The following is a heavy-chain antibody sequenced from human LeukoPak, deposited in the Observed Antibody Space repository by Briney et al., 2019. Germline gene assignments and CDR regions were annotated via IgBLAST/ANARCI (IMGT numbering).Heavy chain of an antibody. V-gene: IGHV4-59*08. CDR2: IYYSGST. CDR3: ARHGYCSGGSCYRGGWFDP. Sequence: SETLSLTCTVSGGSISSYYWSWIRQPPGKGLEWIGYIYYSGSTNYNPSLKSRVTISVDTSKNQFSLKLSSVTAADTAVYYCARHGYCSGGSCYRGGWFDPWGQGTLVTVSS. CDR1: GGSISSYY. D-gene: IGHD2-15*01. J-gene: IGHJ5*02.